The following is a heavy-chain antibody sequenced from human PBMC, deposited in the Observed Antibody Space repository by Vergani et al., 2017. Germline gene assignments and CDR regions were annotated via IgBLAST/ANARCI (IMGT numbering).Heavy chain of an antibody. Sequence: EVQLVQSGAEVKKPGESLKISCKGSGYSFTSYWIGWVRQMPAKGLEWMGIIYPGDSDTRYSPSFQGQVTISADKSISTAYLQWSSLKASDTARYYCARRGSKYCSGGSCYLAFDIWGQGTMVTVSS. CDR1: GYSFTSYW. CDR2: IYPGDSDT. V-gene: IGHV5-51*01. CDR3: ARRGSKYCSGGSCYLAFDI. D-gene: IGHD2-15*01. J-gene: IGHJ3*02.